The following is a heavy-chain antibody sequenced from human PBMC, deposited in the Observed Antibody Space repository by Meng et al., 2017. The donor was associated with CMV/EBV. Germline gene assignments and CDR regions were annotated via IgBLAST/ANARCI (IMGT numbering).Heavy chain of an antibody. CDR3: ARGRGSWYFVDY. CDR1: GGSFSGYY. V-gene: IGHV4-34*01. J-gene: IGHJ4*02. CDR2: INHSGST. D-gene: IGHD6-13*01. Sequence: QVPLQHGGAGLLKPPETLSRTRAVYGGSFSGYYWSWIRQPPGKGLEWIGEINHSGSTNYNPSLKSRVTISVDTSKNQFSLKLSSVTAADTAVYYCARGRGSWYFVDYWGQGTLVTVSS.